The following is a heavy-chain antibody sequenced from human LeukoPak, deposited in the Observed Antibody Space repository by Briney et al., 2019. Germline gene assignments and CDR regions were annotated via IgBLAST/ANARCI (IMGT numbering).Heavy chain of an antibody. Sequence: GRSLRLSCAASGFTFSSYGMHWVRQAPGKGLEWVAVIWYDGSNKYYADSVKGRFTISRDNSKNTLYLQMNSLRAEDTAVYYRARDGVSDNSGYVGCIAYWGQGTLVTVSS. CDR3: ARDGVSDNSGYVGCIAY. CDR2: IWYDGSNK. D-gene: IGHD5-12*01. J-gene: IGHJ4*02. V-gene: IGHV3-33*01. CDR1: GFTFSSYG.